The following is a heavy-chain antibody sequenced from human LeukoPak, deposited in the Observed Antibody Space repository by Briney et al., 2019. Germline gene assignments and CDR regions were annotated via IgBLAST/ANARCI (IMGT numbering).Heavy chain of an antibody. V-gene: IGHV1-69*05. CDR1: GGTFSSYA. CDR3: ARGKLRFLEWLFY. D-gene: IGHD3-3*01. Sequence: SVKVSCKASGGTFSSYAISWVRQAPGQGLEWMGGIIPIFGTANYAQKFQGRVTITTDESTSTAYMELSSLRSEDTAVYYCARGKLRFLEWLFYWGQGTLVTVSS. CDR2: IIPIFGTA. J-gene: IGHJ4*02.